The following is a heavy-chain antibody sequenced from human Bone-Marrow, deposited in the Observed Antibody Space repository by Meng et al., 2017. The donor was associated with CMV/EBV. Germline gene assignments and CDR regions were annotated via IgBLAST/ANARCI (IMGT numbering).Heavy chain of an antibody. CDR1: GFTFSSYA. Sequence: GESLKISCAASGFTFSSYAMHWVRQAPGRGLEYVSAIGSDGSSTSYADSVKGRFTISRDNYKNSLFLQMGSLRAEDTAEYYCARGWDYWYFDLWGRGTLVTVSS. V-gene: IGHV3-64*02. D-gene: IGHD1-26*01. CDR3: ARGWDYWYFDL. CDR2: IGSDGSST. J-gene: IGHJ2*01.